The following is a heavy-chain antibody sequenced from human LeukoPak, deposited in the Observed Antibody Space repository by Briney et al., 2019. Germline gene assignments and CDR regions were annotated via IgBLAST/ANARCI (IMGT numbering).Heavy chain of an antibody. CDR2: ISKDGSDK. V-gene: IGHV3-30-3*01. CDR3: ARDYWWNYDY. CDR1: GLTFRDYA. D-gene: IGHD1-7*01. J-gene: IGHJ4*02. Sequence: GGPLGPSLEAPGLTFRDYAMPGSAQAPGKGLEWVAVISKDGSDKYYPGSVRGRFTISRDNSKNTIYLQMDSLRAEDTAIYYCARDYWWNYDYWGQGTLVTVSS.